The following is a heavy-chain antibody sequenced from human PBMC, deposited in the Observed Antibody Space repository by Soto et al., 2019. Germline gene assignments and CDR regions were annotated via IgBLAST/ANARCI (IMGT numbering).Heavy chain of an antibody. V-gene: IGHV1-2*04. D-gene: IGHD3-3*01. CDR1: GYTFTGYY. CDR3: ARGGPXVTEWLLQFYYYYGMDV. CDR2: INPNSGGT. Sequence: ASVKVSCKASGYTFTGYYMHWVRQAPGQGLEWMGWINPNSGGTNYAQKFQGWVTMTRDTSISTAYMELSRLRSDDTAVYYCARGGPXVTEWLLQFYYYYGMDVWGQGTTVTVSS. J-gene: IGHJ6*02.